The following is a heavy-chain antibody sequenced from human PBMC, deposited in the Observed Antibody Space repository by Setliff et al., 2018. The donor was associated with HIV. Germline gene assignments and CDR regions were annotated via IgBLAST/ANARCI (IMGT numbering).Heavy chain of an antibody. J-gene: IGHJ6*02. CDR2: ISPSNDYT. V-gene: IGHV1-18*04. CDR3: ARGGYYSGSGMNYHYYGLDV. Sequence: GSSVKVSCKTSGYTFINYGITWVRQAPGQGLEWMGWISPSNDYTNYEQSLQGRVRMTTDTSTRTAYVDLRSLRSNDTAVYYCARGGYYSGSGMNYHYYGLDVWGQGTTVTVSS. D-gene: IGHD3-10*01. CDR1: GYTFINYG.